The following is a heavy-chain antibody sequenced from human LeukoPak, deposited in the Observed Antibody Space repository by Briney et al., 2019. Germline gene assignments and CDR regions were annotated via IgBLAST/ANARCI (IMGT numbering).Heavy chain of an antibody. CDR2: ISYDGSNK. CDR1: GFTFSSYA. V-gene: IGHV3-30-3*01. J-gene: IGHJ6*02. Sequence: GGSLRLSCAASGFTFSSYAMHWVRQAPGKGLEWVAVISYDGSNKYYADSVKGRFTISRDNSKNTLYLQMNSLRAEDTAVYYCAREGKAARLYYYYVMDVWGQGTTVTVSS. CDR3: AREGKAARLYYYYVMDV. D-gene: IGHD6-6*01.